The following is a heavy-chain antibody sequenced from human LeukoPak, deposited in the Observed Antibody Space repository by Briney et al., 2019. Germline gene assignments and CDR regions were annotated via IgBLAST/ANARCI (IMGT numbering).Heavy chain of an antibody. CDR1: GFTFSSYS. CDR2: TSFDGSDN. D-gene: IGHD3-22*01. J-gene: IGHJ4*02. CDR3: ARAPGTMIVVDY. Sequence: GGSLRLSCAASGFTFSSYSMNWVRQAPGKGLKWVAVTSFDGSDNYYADSVKGRFTISRDNSKNTLYLQMNSLRPDDTAVYYCARAPGTMIVVDYWGQGTLATVSS. V-gene: IGHV3-30*03.